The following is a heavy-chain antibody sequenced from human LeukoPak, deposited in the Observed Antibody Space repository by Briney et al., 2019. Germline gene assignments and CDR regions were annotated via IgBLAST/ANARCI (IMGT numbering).Heavy chain of an antibody. CDR1: GFTFGDYA. D-gene: IGHD3-22*01. CDR3: TRGSDSSGYYVYYMDV. CDR2: IRSKAYGGTT. V-gene: IGHV3-49*03. J-gene: IGHJ6*03. Sequence: PGGSLRLSCTASGFTFGDYAMSWFRQAPGKGLEWVGFIRSKAYGGTTEYAASVKGRFTISRDDSKSIAYLQMNSLKTEDTAVYYCTRGSDSSGYYVYYMDVWGKGTTVTVSS.